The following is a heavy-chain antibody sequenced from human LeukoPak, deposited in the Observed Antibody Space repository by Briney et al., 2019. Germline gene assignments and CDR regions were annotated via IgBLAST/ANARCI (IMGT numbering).Heavy chain of an antibody. J-gene: IGHJ6*02. V-gene: IGHV3-7*01. CDR1: GFTFSSYW. D-gene: IGHD3-10*01. Sequence: GGSLRLSCAASGFTFSSYWMSWVRQAPGKGLEWVANIKQDGSEKYYVDSVKGRFTISRDNAKNSLYLQMNSLRAEDSAVYYCARDSGSGIYYYYGMDVWGQGTTVTVSS. CDR2: IKQDGSEK. CDR3: ARDSGSGIYYYYGMDV.